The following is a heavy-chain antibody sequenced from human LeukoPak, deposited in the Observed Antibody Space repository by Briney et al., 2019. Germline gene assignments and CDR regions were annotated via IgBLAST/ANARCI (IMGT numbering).Heavy chain of an antibody. CDR1: GFTFSSYW. CDR2: IKQDGSEK. V-gene: IGHV3-7*01. D-gene: IGHD3-22*01. Sequence: PGGSLRLSCAASGFTFSSYWMSWVRQAPGKGLEWVANIKQDGSEKYYVDSVKGRFTISRDNAKNSLYLQMNSLRAEDTAVYYCAREEPGGPYYYDSSGYPDYWGQGTLITVSS. J-gene: IGHJ4*02. CDR3: AREEPGGPYYYDSSGYPDY.